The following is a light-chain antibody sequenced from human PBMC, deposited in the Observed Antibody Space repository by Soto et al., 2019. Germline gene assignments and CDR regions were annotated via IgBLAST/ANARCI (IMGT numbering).Light chain of an antibody. V-gene: IGKV3-20*01. CDR3: QQYGSSPQT. CDR2: GAS. J-gene: IGKJ2*01. Sequence: EIVLTQSPGTLSLSPGERATLSCRASQSVRNNYLAWYQQRPGQAPRLLFHGASNRATGIPDRFSGSGSGTDFTLTISRREPEDFAVYFCQQYGSSPQTFGQGTKLEI. CDR1: QSVRNNY.